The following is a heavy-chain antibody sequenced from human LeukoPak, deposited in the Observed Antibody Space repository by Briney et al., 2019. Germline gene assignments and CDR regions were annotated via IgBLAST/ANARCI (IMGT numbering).Heavy chain of an antibody. Sequence: GVSLRLSCTASGFSFSTYWMAWVRNSPGKGLEGVANINPGADEKYYVDSVKSRFTICRDDAKTSLYLQMDNLRVEDTAFYSGARWEFAYTIDFWGQGTLVTVSS. V-gene: IGHV3-7*01. CDR1: GFSFSTYW. J-gene: IGHJ4*02. CDR3: ARWEFAYTIDF. CDR2: INPGADEK. D-gene: IGHD3-16*01.